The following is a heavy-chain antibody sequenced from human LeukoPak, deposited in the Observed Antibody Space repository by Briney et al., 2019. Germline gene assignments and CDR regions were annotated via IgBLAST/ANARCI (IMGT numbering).Heavy chain of an antibody. V-gene: IGHV3-7*01. J-gene: IGHJ3*02. CDR1: GFTFSSYW. Sequence: PGGSLRLSCAASGFTFSSYWMSWVRQAPGKGLEWVANIKQDGSEKYYVDSVKGRFTLSRDNAKNSLYLQMNSLRAEDTAVYYCARTIFGVVSYFDIWGQGTMVTVSS. CDR2: IKQDGSEK. D-gene: IGHD3-3*01. CDR3: ARTIFGVVSYFDI.